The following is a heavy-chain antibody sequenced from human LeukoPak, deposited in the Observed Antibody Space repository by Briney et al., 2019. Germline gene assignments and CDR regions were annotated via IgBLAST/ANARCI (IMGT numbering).Heavy chain of an antibody. V-gene: IGHV1-69*13. Sequence: ASVKVSRKASGGTFSSYAISWVRQAPGQGLEWMGGIIPIFGTANYAQKFQGRVTITADESTSTAYMELSSLRSEDTAVYYCARGSYQLPLEVYYYGMDVWGKGTTVTVSS. J-gene: IGHJ6*04. CDR1: GGTFSSYA. CDR2: IIPIFGTA. CDR3: ARGSYQLPLEVYYYGMDV. D-gene: IGHD2-2*01.